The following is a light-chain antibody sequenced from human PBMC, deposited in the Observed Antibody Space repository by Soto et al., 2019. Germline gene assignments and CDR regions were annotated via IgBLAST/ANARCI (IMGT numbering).Light chain of an antibody. CDR2: GAP. CDR3: QQYNDWPMYS. CDR1: QSVYNK. J-gene: IGKJ2*01. Sequence: EIVMTQSPATLSVSPGERATLSCRASQSVYNKFAWYQQRPGQAPRLLIYGAPTRATGIPARFSGGGSGTEFSLTISSLQSEDFAVYYCQQYNDWPMYSFGQGTRLEIK. V-gene: IGKV3-15*01.